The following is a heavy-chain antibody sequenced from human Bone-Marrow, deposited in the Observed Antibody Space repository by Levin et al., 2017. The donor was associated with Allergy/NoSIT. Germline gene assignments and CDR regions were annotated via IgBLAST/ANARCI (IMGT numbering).Heavy chain of an antibody. J-gene: IGHJ4*02. V-gene: IGHV3-30*18. CDR1: GFNFSTYG. CDR3: AKSRFRASYYFDF. CDR2: ISYDGNKQ. Sequence: GGSLRLSCVPSGFNFSTYGAHWVRQAPGKGLEWVAFISYDGNKQFHADSVKGRFTISRDNSKNTLFLQMNGLRVEDTAMYYCAKSRFRASYYFDFWGRGTLVTVS.